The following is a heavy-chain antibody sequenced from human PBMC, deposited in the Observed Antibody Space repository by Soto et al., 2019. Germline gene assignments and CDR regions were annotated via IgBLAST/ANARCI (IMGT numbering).Heavy chain of an antibody. J-gene: IGHJ4*02. CDR3: ARLLLRYFDWVPKIDY. D-gene: IGHD3-9*01. CDR1: GGSISSSSYY. CDR2: IYYSGST. V-gene: IGHV4-39*01. Sequence: SETLSLTCTVSGGSISSSSYYWGWIRQPPGKGLEWIGSIYYSGSTYYNPSLKSRVTISVDTSKNQFSLKLSSVTSADTAVYYCARLLLRYFDWVPKIDYWGQGTLVTVSS.